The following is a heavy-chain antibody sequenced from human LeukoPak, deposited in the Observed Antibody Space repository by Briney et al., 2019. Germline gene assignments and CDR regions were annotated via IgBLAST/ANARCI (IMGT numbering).Heavy chain of an antibody. CDR2: IGRSAGST. J-gene: IGHJ4*02. CDR3: ARVNPISSGFYAY. CDR1: GFTFSTYA. D-gene: IGHD3-22*01. V-gene: IGHV3-23*01. Sequence: PGGSLRLSCAASGFTFSTYAMSWVRQAPGKGLEWVSSIGRSAGSTFYADSVKGRFTISRDNAKNSLFLQMSSLRADDTAIYYCARVNPISSGFYAYWGQGTLVTVSS.